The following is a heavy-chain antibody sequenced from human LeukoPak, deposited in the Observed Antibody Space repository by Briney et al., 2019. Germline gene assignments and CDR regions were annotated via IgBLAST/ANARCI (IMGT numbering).Heavy chain of an antibody. V-gene: IGHV3-53*01. Sequence: PGGSLRLSCAASGFTVSNNYMTWVRQAPGKGLEWLSVIYSGGSTYYADSVKGRFTISRDNAKNSLYLQMNSLRAEDTAVYYCARDRNDILTGYTAFDIWGQGTMVTVSS. D-gene: IGHD3-9*01. J-gene: IGHJ3*02. CDR3: ARDRNDILTGYTAFDI. CDR2: IYSGGST. CDR1: GFTVSNNY.